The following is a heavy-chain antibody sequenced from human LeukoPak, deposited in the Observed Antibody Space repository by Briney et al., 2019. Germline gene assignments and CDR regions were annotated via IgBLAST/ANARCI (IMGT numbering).Heavy chain of an antibody. Sequence: PGGSLRLSCAASGFAFGTYWMRWVRQAPGKGLEWVANIKEDGSEKNYVDSVRGRFTISRGNAENSLYLQMNSLRAEDTAVYYCARNSDNHDYWGQGTLVTVSS. D-gene: IGHD1-26*01. CDR2: IKEDGSEK. J-gene: IGHJ4*02. CDR1: GFAFGTYW. V-gene: IGHV3-7*04. CDR3: ARNSDNHDY.